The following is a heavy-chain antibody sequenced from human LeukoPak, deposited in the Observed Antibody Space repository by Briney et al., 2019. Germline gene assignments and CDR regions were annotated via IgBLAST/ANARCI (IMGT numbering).Heavy chain of an antibody. D-gene: IGHD1-26*01. CDR2: IIPILGIA. V-gene: IGHV1-69*04. Sequence: SVKVSCKASGGTFSSYAISWVRQAPGQGLEWMGRIIPILGIANYAQKFQGRVTITADKSTSTAYMELSSLRSEDTAVYYCARWGLGPSFDYWGQGTLVTVSS. CDR3: ARWGLGPSFDY. J-gene: IGHJ4*02. CDR1: GGTFSSYA.